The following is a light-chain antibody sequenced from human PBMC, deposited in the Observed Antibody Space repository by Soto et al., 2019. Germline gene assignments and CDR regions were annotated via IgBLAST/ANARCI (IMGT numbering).Light chain of an antibody. V-gene: IGKV1-39*01. CDR1: QDISNY. Sequence: DIQMTQSPSSLSASVGDRVTITCQASQDISNYLNWYQQKPGKAPDLLIFAASRLPRGVPSRFSASGSGTDFTLTIYGLQPEDFATYYCQQSYTAPRTFGQGTKVDIK. CDR3: QQSYTAPRT. J-gene: IGKJ1*01. CDR2: AAS.